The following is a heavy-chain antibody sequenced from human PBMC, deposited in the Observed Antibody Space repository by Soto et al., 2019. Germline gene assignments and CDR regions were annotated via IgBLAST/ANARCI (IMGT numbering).Heavy chain of an antibody. V-gene: IGHV2-70*01. CDR2: IDWDDDK. CDR3: ARTNYYYDGSGYLHFDY. Sequence: SGPTLVNPTQTLTLTCTFSGFSLSTSGMCVSWIRQPPGKALEWLALIDWDDDKYYSTSLKTRLTISRDTSKNQVVLTMTNMDPVDTATYYCARTNYYYDGSGYLHFDYWGQGTLVTVSS. CDR1: GFSLSTSGMC. J-gene: IGHJ4*02. D-gene: IGHD3-22*01.